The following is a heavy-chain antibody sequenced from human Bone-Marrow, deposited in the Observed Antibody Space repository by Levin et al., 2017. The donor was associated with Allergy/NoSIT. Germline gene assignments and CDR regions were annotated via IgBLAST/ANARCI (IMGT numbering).Heavy chain of an antibody. Sequence: ASVKVSCRASGYTFSTYAVHWVRQVAGQGLEWMGWINGGNGNAKYSDKFQGRVTVTRDTSASIAYMELSSLTSEDTAVYYCARVPLTTLSTDDYFYYMDVWGKGTTVTVSS. CDR1: GYTFSTYA. V-gene: IGHV1-3*01. D-gene: IGHD2-8*02. J-gene: IGHJ6*03. CDR3: ARVPLTTLSTDDYFYYMDV. CDR2: INGGNGNA.